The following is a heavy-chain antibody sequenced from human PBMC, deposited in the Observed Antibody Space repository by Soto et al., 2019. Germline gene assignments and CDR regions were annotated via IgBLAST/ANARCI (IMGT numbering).Heavy chain of an antibody. D-gene: IGHD3-9*01. V-gene: IGHV1-69*06. CDR1: GGTFSSYA. CDR3: ARDVDYDILTGYYRHYWYFDL. CDR2: IIPIFGTA. J-gene: IGHJ2*01. Sequence: SVKVSCKASGGTFSSYAISWVRQAPGQGLEWMGGIIPIFGTANYAQKFQGRVTITADKSTSTAYMELSSLRSEDTAVYYCARDVDYDILTGYYRHYWYFDLWGRGTMVTVSS.